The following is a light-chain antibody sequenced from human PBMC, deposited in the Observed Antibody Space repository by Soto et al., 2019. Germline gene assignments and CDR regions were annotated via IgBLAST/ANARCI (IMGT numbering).Light chain of an antibody. Sequence: DIQMTQSPSTLSASVGDRVTITCRASQNINSWLAWYQQKPGKAPKLLIYKASTLESGVPSRFSGSGSWIEYSLTISCLQPDDFATYYCQQYSSYSLFSFGPWTNVYIK. CDR3: QQYSSYSLFS. J-gene: IGKJ3*01. CDR2: KAS. V-gene: IGKV1-5*03. CDR1: QNINSW.